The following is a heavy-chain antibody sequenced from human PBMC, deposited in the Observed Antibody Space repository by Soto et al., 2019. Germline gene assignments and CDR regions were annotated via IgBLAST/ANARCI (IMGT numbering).Heavy chain of an antibody. J-gene: IGHJ4*02. Sequence: EVQLLESGGGLVQPGGSPRLSCAGSGFTFSSSIMSWVRQAPGKGLEWVSTFSGSSGNSYYADSVKGRFTISRDNSKNTLYLQMNSLRAEDTALYYCAKRGHNFFDYWGQGTLVTVSS. V-gene: IGHV3-23*01. CDR2: FSGSSGNS. D-gene: IGHD5-12*01. CDR3: AKRGHNFFDY. CDR1: GFTFSSSI.